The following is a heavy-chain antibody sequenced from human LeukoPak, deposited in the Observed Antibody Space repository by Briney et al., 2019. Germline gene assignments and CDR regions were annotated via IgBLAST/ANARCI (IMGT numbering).Heavy chain of an antibody. CDR3: AREGYGANSGRDY. D-gene: IGHD4-23*01. V-gene: IGHV3-53*01. J-gene: IGHJ4*02. CDR2: IYSGGST. Sequence: GGSLRLSCAASGFTVSSNYMSWVSQDPGKGREWVSVIYSGGSTYYADSVKGRFTISRDNSKNTLYLQMNSLRAEDTAVYYCAREGYGANSGRDYWGQGTLVTVSS. CDR1: GFTVSSNY.